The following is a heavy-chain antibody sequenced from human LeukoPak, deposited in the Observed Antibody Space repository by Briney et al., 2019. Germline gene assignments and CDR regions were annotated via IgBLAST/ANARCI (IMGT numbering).Heavy chain of an antibody. CDR3: TKDTFDPHDS. Sequence: GGSLRLSCAASGFAFNNYWMHWVRQAPGKGLVWVSRVNPDGSRINYADSVEGRFTISRDNAKNTLYLQMNSLRAEDTAVYYCTKDTFDPHDSWGQGALVTVSS. J-gene: IGHJ4*02. V-gene: IGHV3-74*01. CDR2: VNPDGSRI. CDR1: GFAFNNYW.